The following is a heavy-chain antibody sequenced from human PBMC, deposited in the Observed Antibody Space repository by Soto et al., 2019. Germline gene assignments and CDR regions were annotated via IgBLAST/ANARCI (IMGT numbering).Heavy chain of an antibody. CDR2: INHSGST. D-gene: IGHD6-13*01. J-gene: IGHJ6*02. Sequence: PSETLSLTCAVYGGSFSGYYWSWIRQPPGKGLEWIGEINHSGSTNYNPSLKSRVTISVDTSKNQFSLKLSSVTAADTAVYYCARGLLAAAGKEGFGYYYGMDVWGQGTTVTVSS. CDR3: ARGLLAAAGKEGFGYYYGMDV. CDR1: GGSFSGYY. V-gene: IGHV4-34*01.